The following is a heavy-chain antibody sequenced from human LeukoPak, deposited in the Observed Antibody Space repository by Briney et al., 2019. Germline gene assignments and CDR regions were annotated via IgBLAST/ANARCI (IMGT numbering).Heavy chain of an antibody. J-gene: IGHJ6*03. D-gene: IGHD2-21*01. Sequence: GGSLRLSCAASGFTFSSYAMSWVRQAPGKGLEWVSCISSSNSYIYYADSVKGRFTISRDNAKKLVYLQMNSLRAEDSAVYYCARDLWHIARYGHYMDVWGKGTTVTISS. CDR2: ISSSNSYI. CDR1: GFTFSSYA. V-gene: IGHV3-21*01. CDR3: ARDLWHIARYGHYMDV.